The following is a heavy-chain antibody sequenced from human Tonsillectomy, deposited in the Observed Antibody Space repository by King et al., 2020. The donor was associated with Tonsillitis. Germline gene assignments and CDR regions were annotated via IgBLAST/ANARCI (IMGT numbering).Heavy chain of an antibody. CDR3: AKDYYYDRSRYNNWYFDL. CDR1: GFTFSSYG. J-gene: IGHJ2*01. CDR2: ISYDGSNK. Sequence: QLVQSGGGVVQPGRSLRLSCAASGFTFSSYGMHWVRQAPGKGLEWVAIISYDGSNKYYADSVKGRFTISRDNSKNTLYLQMNSLRAEDTAVYFCAKDYYYDRSRYNNWYFDLWGRGTLVTVSS. D-gene: IGHD3-22*01. V-gene: IGHV3-30*18.